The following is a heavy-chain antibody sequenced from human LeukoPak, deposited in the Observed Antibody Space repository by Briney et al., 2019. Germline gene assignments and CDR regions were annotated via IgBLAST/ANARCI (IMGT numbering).Heavy chain of an antibody. Sequence: GGSLRLSCAASGFTFSSYAMGWVRQAPGKGLEWVSAISGSGGSTYYADSVKGRFTISRDNSKNTLYLQMNSLRAEDTAVYYCAKTPLWFGELIGYYFDYWGQGTLVTVSS. CDR2: ISGSGGST. D-gene: IGHD3-10*01. V-gene: IGHV3-23*01. CDR1: GFTFSSYA. CDR3: AKTPLWFGELIGYYFDY. J-gene: IGHJ4*02.